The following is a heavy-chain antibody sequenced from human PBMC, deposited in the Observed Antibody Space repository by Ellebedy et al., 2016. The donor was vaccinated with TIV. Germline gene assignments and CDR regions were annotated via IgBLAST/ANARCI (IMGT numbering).Heavy chain of an antibody. D-gene: IGHD3-22*01. CDR2: ISGGGIST. J-gene: IGHJ4*02. Sequence: PGGSLRLSCIASGFTFSSYAMSWARQAPGKGLEWVSAISGGGISTYYADSVKGRFTISRDNSKNTLHLQMNSLRAEDTAVYYCAKDYFYDSSGGYFDYWGQGTLVTVSS. V-gene: IGHV3-23*01. CDR3: AKDYFYDSSGGYFDY. CDR1: GFTFSSYA.